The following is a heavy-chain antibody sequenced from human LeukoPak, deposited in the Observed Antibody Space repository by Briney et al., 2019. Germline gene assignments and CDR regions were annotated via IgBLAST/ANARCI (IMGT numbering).Heavy chain of an antibody. CDR2: INPNSGST. D-gene: IGHD6-13*01. Sequence: GASVKVSCKASGYTFTGYYMHWVRQAPGQGLEWMGRINPNSGSTNYAQKFQGRVTMTRDTSISTAYMELSRLRSDDTAVYYCARDFGYSSHYYYYYMDVWGKGTTVTVSS. CDR1: GYTFTGYY. V-gene: IGHV1-2*06. CDR3: ARDFGYSSHYYYYYMDV. J-gene: IGHJ6*03.